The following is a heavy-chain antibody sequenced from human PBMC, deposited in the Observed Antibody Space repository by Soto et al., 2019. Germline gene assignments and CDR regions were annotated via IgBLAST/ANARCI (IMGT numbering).Heavy chain of an antibody. D-gene: IGHD2-2*01. CDR1: GYSFTSYW. CDR3: ARLDIVVVPAASGANYYYYGMDV. CDR2: IDPSDSYT. V-gene: IGHV5-10-1*01. Sequence: GESLKISCKGSGYSFTSYWISWVRQMPGKGLEWMGRIDPSDSYTNYSPSFQGHVTISADKSISTAYLQWSSLKASDTAMYYCARLDIVVVPAASGANYYYYGMDVWGQGTTVTVSS. J-gene: IGHJ6*02.